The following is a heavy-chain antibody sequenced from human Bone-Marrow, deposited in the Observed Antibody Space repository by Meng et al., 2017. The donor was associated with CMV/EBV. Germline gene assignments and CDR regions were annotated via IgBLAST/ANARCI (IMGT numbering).Heavy chain of an antibody. CDR3: AGPYCSSTSCYSTLRD. Sequence: ASVKVSCKASGYTFTGYYMHWVRQAPGQGLEWMGWINPNSGGTNYAQKFQGRVTMTRDTSISTAYMELSRLRSDDTAVYYCAGPYCSSTSCYSTLRDWGHGTLVTVSS. D-gene: IGHD2-2*01. CDR1: GYTFTGYY. CDR2: INPNSGGT. V-gene: IGHV1-2*02. J-gene: IGHJ4*01.